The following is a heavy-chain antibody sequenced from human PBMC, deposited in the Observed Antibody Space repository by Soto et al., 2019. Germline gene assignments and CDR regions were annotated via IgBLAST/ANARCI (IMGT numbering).Heavy chain of an antibody. CDR2: ISGSGGST. CDR1: EVTRGRYA. Sequence: GRNLELCCAASEVTRGRYAMSCVRQSPGKRLEWVSAISGSGGSTYYADSVKGRFTISRDNSKNTLYLQMNSLRAEDTAVYYCANPGVDPFHPW. J-gene: IGHJ5*02. CDR3: ANPGVDPFHP. D-gene: IGHD2-8*01. V-gene: IGHV3-23*01.